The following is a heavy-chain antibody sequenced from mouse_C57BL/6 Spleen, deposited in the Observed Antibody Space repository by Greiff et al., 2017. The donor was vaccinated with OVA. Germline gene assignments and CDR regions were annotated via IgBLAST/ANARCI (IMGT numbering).Heavy chain of an antibody. J-gene: IGHJ1*03. CDR3: ARDLYDYGSEDWYFDV. CDR2: ISDGGSYT. CDR1: GFTFSSYA. Sequence: DVKLVESGGGLVKPGGSLKLSCAASGFTFSSYAMSWVRQTPEKRLEWVATISDGGSYTYYPDNVKGRFTISRDTAKNNLYLQLSHLKSEDTAMYYCARDLYDYGSEDWYFDVWGTGTTVTVSS. V-gene: IGHV5-4*01. D-gene: IGHD1-1*01.